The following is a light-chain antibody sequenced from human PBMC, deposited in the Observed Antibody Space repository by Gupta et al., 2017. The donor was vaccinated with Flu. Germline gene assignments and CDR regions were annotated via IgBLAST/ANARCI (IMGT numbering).Light chain of an antibody. CDR2: GAS. Sequence: GTLYWSPGERATLSCRASQKIRDNYIAWFQQKPGQAPRLLMYGASTRATGIPDRFSGSGSGAEFTLTISRLEPEDFAVYCCQHESNLFYTFGQGTKLAIK. CDR1: QKIRDNY. CDR3: QHESNLFYT. J-gene: IGKJ2*01. V-gene: IGKV3-20*01.